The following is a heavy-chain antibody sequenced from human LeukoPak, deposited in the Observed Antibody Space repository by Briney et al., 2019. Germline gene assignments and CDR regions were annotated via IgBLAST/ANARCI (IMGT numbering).Heavy chain of an antibody. D-gene: IGHD3-3*01. CDR2: INPSGGRT. CDR3: ARDPVEGRNKYFGVVIIRWVDP. J-gene: IGHJ5*02. V-gene: IGHV1-46*01. Sequence: ASVKVSCKASGYIYTSYYMHWVRQAPGQGLEWMGIINPSGGRTSYAQKFQGRGTMTRDTSTSTVYMELSSLRSEDTAVYYCARDPVEGRNKYFGVVIIRWVDPWGQGTLVTVSS. CDR1: GYIYTSYY.